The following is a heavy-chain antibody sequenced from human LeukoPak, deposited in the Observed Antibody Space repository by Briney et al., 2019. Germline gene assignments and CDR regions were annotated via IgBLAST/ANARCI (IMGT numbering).Heavy chain of an antibody. D-gene: IGHD1-26*01. CDR2: IKSKTDGGTT. CDR3: TTDEWVGFDY. CDR1: GFTFSRYA. Sequence: GGSLRLSCGASGFTFSRYAMSWVRQAPGKGLEWVGRIKSKTDGGTTDYAAPVKGRFTISRDDSKNTLYLQMNSLKTEDTAVYYCTTDEWVGFDYWGQGTLVTVSS. V-gene: IGHV3-15*01. J-gene: IGHJ4*02.